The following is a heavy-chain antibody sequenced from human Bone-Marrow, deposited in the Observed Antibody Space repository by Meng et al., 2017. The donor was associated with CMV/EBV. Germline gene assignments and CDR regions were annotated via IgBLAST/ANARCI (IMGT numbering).Heavy chain of an antibody. CDR3: ARGVTILGGGVGGLFDYYYYYGMDV. D-gene: IGHD1-26*01. CDR1: GFTFSSYS. CDR2: ISSSSSYI. V-gene: IGHV3-21*01. Sequence: LSLTCAASGFTFSSYSMNWVRQAPGKGLEWVSSISSSSSYIYYADSVKGRFTISGDNAKNSLYLQMNSLRAEDTAVYYCARGVTILGGGVGGLFDYYYYYGMDVWGQGTTVTVSS. J-gene: IGHJ6*02.